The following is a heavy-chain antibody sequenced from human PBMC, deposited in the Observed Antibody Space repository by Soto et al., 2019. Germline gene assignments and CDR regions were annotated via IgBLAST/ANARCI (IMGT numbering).Heavy chain of an antibody. D-gene: IGHD3-16*01. CDR2: IIPIFGTA. J-gene: IGHJ6*02. V-gene: IGHV1-69*13. CDR3: ASPSRYYDYAWGSYHHYYYYGMDV. CDR1: GGTFSSYA. Sequence: SVKVSCKASGGTFSSYAISWVRQAPGQGLEWMGGIIPIFGTANYAQKFQGRVTITADESTSTAYMELSSLRSEDTAVYYCASPSRYYDYAWGSYHHYYYYGMDVWGQGTTVTVSS.